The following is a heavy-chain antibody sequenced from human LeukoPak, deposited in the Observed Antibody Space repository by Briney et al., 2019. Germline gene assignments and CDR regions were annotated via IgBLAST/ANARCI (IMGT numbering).Heavy chain of an antibody. J-gene: IGHJ4*02. Sequence: GGSLRLSCAASGFTFSDYWIHWVRQAPGMGLVWVSRINTDGSITNYADSVKGRFSISRDNAKNTLYLQMSSLRAEDTAVYYCARDRGPRTGFMVREAYDYWGQGTLVTDSS. V-gene: IGHV3-74*01. D-gene: IGHD3-10*01. CDR2: INTDGSIT. CDR3: ARDRGPRTGFMVREAYDY. CDR1: GFTFSDYW.